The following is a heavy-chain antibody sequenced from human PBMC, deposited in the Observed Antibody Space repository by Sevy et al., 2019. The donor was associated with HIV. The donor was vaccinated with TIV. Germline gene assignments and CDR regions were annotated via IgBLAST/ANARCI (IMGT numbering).Heavy chain of an antibody. D-gene: IGHD3-10*01. J-gene: IGHJ6*02. CDR3: AKDVARSGSYASYYYYAMDV. V-gene: IGHV3-30*18. Sequence: GGSLRLSCAASGFTFSVYGMHWVRQAPGKGLEWVAVTSYDGINEYYADSVKGRFTISRDNSKKTLYLQMNSLRAEDTAVYYCAKDVARSGSYASYYYYAMDVWGQWTTVTVSS. CDR2: TSYDGINE. CDR1: GFTFSVYG.